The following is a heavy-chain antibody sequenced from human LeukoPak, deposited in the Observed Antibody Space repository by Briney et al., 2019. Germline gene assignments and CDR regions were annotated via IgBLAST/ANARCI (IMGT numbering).Heavy chain of an antibody. CDR2: ISAYNGNT. J-gene: IGHJ4*02. CDR1: GYTFTSYG. D-gene: IGHD3-22*01. V-gene: IGHV1-18*01. CDR3: ARVPYYYDSSGYLDY. Sequence: ASVTVSFTASGYTFTSYGISWVRQAPGQGLEWMGWISAYNGNTNYAQKLQGRVTMTTDTSTSTAYMELRSLRSDDTAVYYCARVPYYYDSSGYLDYWGQGTLVTVSS.